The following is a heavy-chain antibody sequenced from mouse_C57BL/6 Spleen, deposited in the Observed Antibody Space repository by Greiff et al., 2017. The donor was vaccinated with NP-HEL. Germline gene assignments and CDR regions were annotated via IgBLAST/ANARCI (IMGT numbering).Heavy chain of an antibody. CDR1: GFNIKNTY. J-gene: IGHJ2*01. D-gene: IGHD1-1*01. CDR3: ARETYYYGSSDWFDY. V-gene: IGHV14-3*01. CDR2: IDPANGNT. Sequence: VQLKQSVAELVRPGASVKLSCTASGFNIKNTYMRWVKQRPEQGLEWIGRIDPANGNTNYAPKFQGKATITADKSSNTAYLQLSSLTSEDTAIYYCARETYYYGSSDWFDYWGQGTTRTVSS.